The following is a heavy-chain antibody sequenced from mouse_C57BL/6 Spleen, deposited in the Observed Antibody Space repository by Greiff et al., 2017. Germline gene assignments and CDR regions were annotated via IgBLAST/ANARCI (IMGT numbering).Heavy chain of an antibody. J-gene: IGHJ2*01. CDR3: ARGPRQLRFYFDY. CDR1: GFTFSDYG. V-gene: IGHV5-17*01. D-gene: IGHD3-2*02. CDR2: ISSGSSTI. Sequence: EVKFVESGGGLVKPGGSLKLSCAASGFTFSDYGMHWVRQAPEKGLEWVAYISSGSSTIYYADTVKGRFTISSYNAKNTLFLQMTSLRSEDTAMYYCARGPRQLRFYFDYWGQGTTLTVSS.